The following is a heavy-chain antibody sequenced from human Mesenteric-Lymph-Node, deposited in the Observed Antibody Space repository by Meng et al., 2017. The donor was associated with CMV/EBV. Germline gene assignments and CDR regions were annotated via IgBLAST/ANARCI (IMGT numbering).Heavy chain of an antibody. Sequence: ASGFTFSSYWMSWVRQAPGKGLEWVANIKQDGSEKYYVDSVKGRFTISRDNAKNSLYLQMNSLRAEDTAVYYCARVEGAVAGTSHDYWGQGTLVTVSS. D-gene: IGHD6-19*01. J-gene: IGHJ4*02. V-gene: IGHV3-7*01. CDR1: GFTFSSYW. CDR3: ARVEGAVAGTSHDY. CDR2: IKQDGSEK.